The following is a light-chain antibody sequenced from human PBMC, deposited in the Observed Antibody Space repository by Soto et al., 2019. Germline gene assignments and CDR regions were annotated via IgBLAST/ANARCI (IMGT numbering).Light chain of an antibody. Sequence: SVLTQPPSASGSPGQSVTISCTGSSSDVGGYNYVSWYQQHPGKAPKLIIYEVSTRPSGVPDRFSASKSGNTASLTVSGLQAEDEADYYCSSYAGSNSYVFGTGTKVTVL. CDR2: EVS. V-gene: IGLV2-8*01. J-gene: IGLJ1*01. CDR3: SSYAGSNSYV. CDR1: SSDVGGYNY.